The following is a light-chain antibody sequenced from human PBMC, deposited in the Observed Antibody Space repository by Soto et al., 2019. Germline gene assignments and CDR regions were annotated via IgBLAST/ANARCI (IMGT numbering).Light chain of an antibody. CDR3: QQYNSYPLT. Sequence: DIQMTQSPSTLSASVGDRVTITCRASQSISSWLAWYQQKPGKAPKLLIYKASSLESGVPSRFSGGGSGTEFTLTISSLQPDDFATYYCQQYNSYPLTFGGGNKVELK. V-gene: IGKV1-5*03. CDR1: QSISSW. CDR2: KAS. J-gene: IGKJ4*01.